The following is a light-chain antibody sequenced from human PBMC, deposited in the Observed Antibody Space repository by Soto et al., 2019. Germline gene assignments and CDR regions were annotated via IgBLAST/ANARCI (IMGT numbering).Light chain of an antibody. Sequence: DIQMNQSPSSLSAAVGDRVTITCRASQDINKYLNWYHQTPGKAPKLLIFSTSTLYSGVPSRFSGSRSGTDFTLTISSLQPEDFATYYCQQSYSSPYTFGQGTKVEIK. J-gene: IGKJ2*01. V-gene: IGKV1-39*01. CDR3: QQSYSSPYT. CDR2: STS. CDR1: QDINKY.